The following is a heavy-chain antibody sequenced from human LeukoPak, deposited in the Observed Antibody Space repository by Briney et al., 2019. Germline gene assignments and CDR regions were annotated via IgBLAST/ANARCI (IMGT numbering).Heavy chain of an antibody. V-gene: IGHV3-30-3*01. CDR2: ISYDGSNK. D-gene: IGHD2-15*01. CDR1: GFTFSSYA. Sequence: GGSLRLSCAASGFTFSSYAMHWVRQAPGKGLEWVAVISYDGSNKYYADSVKGRFTISRDNSKNTLYMQMNSLRAEDTAVYYCAGQYCSGGSCYSVGDYYYYGMDVWGQGTTVTVSS. CDR3: AGQYCSGGSCYSVGDYYYYGMDV. J-gene: IGHJ6*02.